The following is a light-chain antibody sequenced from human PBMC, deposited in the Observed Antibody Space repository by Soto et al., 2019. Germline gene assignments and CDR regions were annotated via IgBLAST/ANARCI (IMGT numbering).Light chain of an antibody. J-gene: IGKJ1*01. CDR2: GAS. CDR1: QSVTSN. CDR3: QKYNNWPRT. Sequence: EIVRTQSPATLSVSPGERATLSCRASQSVTSNLAWYQQKPGQAPRLRIYGASTRATGIPARFSGSGSGTEFPLTISSLQSEHFAVYYCQKYNNWPRTFGQGPTVEIK. V-gene: IGKV3-15*01.